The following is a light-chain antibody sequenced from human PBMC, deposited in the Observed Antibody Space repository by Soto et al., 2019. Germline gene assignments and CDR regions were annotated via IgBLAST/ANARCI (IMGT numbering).Light chain of an antibody. CDR2: GAS. V-gene: IGKV3-20*01. CDR1: QTVNSRF. CDR3: QQYGSSPIT. Sequence: EIVLTQSPDTLSLSPGERATLSCRASQTVNSRFLAWYQQKPGQAPRLLIYGASTRATGIPDRFSGSGSGTDFTLTISRLEPEDFVVYYCQQYGSSPITFGGGTKVDIK. J-gene: IGKJ4*01.